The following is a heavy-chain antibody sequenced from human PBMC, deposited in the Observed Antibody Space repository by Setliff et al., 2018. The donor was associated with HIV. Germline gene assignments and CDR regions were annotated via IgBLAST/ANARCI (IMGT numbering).Heavy chain of an antibody. CDR1: GYSISSGYY. J-gene: IGHJ4*02. CDR3: ARAASHVDY. D-gene: IGHD6-13*01. CDR2: IYHSGST. Sequence: PSETLSLTCAVSGYSISSGYYWGWIRQPPGKGLEWIGSIYHSGSTYYNPSLKSRVTISVDTSKNQFSLKLSSVTAADTAVYYCARAASHVDYWGQGTLVTVSS. V-gene: IGHV4-38-2*01.